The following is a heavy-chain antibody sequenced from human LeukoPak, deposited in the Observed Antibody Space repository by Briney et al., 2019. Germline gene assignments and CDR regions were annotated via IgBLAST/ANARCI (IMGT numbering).Heavy chain of an antibody. D-gene: IGHD1-26*01. J-gene: IGHJ4*02. CDR2: ITDSGGST. V-gene: IGHV3-23*01. Sequence: GGSLRLSCAASGFTFSNYAMSWVRQAPGKGLKWVSGITDSGGSTYYADSVKGRFTISRDNSKNTLYLQMNSLRAEDTAVYYCAKSQGTWGALDYWGQGTLVTVSS. CDR1: GFTFSNYA. CDR3: AKSQGTWGALDY.